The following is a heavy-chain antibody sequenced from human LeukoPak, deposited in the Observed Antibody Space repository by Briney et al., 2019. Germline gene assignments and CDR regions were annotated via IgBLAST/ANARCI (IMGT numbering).Heavy chain of an antibody. CDR2: ISWNSGSI. D-gene: IGHD5-18*01. Sequence: GRSLRLSCAASGFTFDDYAMHWVRQAPGKGLEWVSGISWNSGSIGYADSVKGRFTISRDNAKNSLYLQMNSLRAEDTALYYCAKGGYSYGDLDYWGQGTLVTVSS. CDR1: GFTFDDYA. CDR3: AKGGYSYGDLDY. J-gene: IGHJ4*02. V-gene: IGHV3-9*01.